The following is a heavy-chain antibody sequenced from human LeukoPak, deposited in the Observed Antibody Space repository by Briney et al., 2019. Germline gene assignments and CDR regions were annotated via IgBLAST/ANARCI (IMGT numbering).Heavy chain of an antibody. J-gene: IGHJ6*03. CDR2: INHSGST. CDR3: ARHGIYYDSSGYYLYYYYYYMDV. CDR1: GGSFSGYY. D-gene: IGHD3-22*01. V-gene: IGHV4-34*01. Sequence: SETLSLTCAVYGGSFSGYYWSWIRQPPGKGLEWIGEINHSGSTNYNPSLKSRVTISVDTSKNQFSLKLSTVTAADTAVYYCARHGIYYDSSGYYLYYYYYYMDVWGKGTTVTISS.